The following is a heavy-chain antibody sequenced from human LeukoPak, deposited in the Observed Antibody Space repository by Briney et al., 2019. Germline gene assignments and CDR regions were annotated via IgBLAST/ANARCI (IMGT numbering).Heavy chain of an antibody. CDR3: AKDLRDGNSSSLPLDY. CDR2: ISSSSSYI. CDR1: GFTFSSYS. J-gene: IGHJ4*02. Sequence: GGSLRLSCAASGFTFSSYSMNWVRQAPGKGLEWVSSISSSSSYIYYADSVKGRFTISRDNAKNSLYLQMNSLRAEDTAVYYCAKDLRDGNSSSLPLDYWGQGTLVTVSS. D-gene: IGHD2-2*01. V-gene: IGHV3-21*04.